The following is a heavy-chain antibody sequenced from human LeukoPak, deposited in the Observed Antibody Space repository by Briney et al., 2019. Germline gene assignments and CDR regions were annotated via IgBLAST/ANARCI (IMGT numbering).Heavy chain of an antibody. CDR1: GGSIRSSGYF. D-gene: IGHD6-13*01. Sequence: SETLSLTCTVSGGSIRSSGYFWGWIRQPPGKGLEWIGSIYYTGSTYYNPSLKSRVTISIDTSKNQFSLRLSSVTAADTAVYYCASQSPGLIAAFRLDYWGQGTLVTVSS. J-gene: IGHJ4*02. V-gene: IGHV4-39*01. CDR2: IYYTGST. CDR3: ASQSPGLIAAFRLDY.